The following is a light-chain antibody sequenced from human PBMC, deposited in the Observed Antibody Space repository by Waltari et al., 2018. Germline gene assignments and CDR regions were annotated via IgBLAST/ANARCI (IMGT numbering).Light chain of an antibody. Sequence: QSALTQPASVSGSPGQSITISCTGTSNDVGSYNLVSWYQQHPGKAPKLMIYEGSKRPSGVANRFSGSKSGNTASLTISGLQAEDEADYYCCSYAGSSWVFGGGTKLTVL. J-gene: IGLJ3*02. CDR2: EGS. CDR3: CSYAGSSWV. CDR1: SNDVGSYNL. V-gene: IGLV2-23*01.